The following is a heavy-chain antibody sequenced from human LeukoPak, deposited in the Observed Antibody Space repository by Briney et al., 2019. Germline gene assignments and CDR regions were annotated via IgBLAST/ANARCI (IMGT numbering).Heavy chain of an antibody. V-gene: IGHV3-74*01. Sequence: PGGSLRLSCTASGFTFSSYWMHWVRQAPGKGLEWVSRITSDGSSTSHADSVKGRFTISRDNAKNTLYLQMNSLRAEDTAVYYCARAPYDILTGYSPCYFDYWGQGTLVTVSS. CDR2: ITSDGSST. D-gene: IGHD3-9*01. CDR1: GFTFSSYW. J-gene: IGHJ4*02. CDR3: ARAPYDILTGYSPCYFDY.